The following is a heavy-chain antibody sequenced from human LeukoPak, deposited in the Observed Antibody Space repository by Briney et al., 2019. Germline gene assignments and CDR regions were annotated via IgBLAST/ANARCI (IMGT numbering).Heavy chain of an antibody. V-gene: IGHV4-34*01. CDR2: INHSGST. CDR1: GFTFSTYS. D-gene: IGHD3-22*01. Sequence: GSLRLSCAASGFTFSTYSMNWVRQAPGKGLEWIGEINHSGSTNYNPSLKSRVTISVDTSKNQFSLKLSSVTAADTAVYYCARPYDSSGYWGQGTLVTVSS. CDR3: ARPYDSSGY. J-gene: IGHJ4*02.